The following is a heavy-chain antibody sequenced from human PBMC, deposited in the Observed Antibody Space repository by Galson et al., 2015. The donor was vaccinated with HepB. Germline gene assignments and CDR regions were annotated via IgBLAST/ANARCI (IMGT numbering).Heavy chain of an antibody. J-gene: IGHJ6*02. CDR1: GDSVSSNSAA. V-gene: IGHV6-1*01. D-gene: IGHD1-1*01. CDR2: TYYRSKWYN. Sequence: CAISGDSVSSNSAAWNWIRQSPSRGLEWLGRTYYRSKWYNDYAVSVKSRITINPDTSKNQFSPQLNSVTPEDTAVYYCAREVDWNDDYYYYGMDVWGQGTTVTVSS. CDR3: AREVDWNDDYYYYGMDV.